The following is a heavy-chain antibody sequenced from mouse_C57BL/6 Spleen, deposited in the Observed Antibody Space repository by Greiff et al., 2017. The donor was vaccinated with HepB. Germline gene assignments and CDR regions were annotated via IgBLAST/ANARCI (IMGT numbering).Heavy chain of an antibody. CDR3: ARSGGYDRYFDV. CDR2: IDPSDSYT. D-gene: IGHD2-2*01. Sequence: QVQLQQPGAELVKPGASVKLSCKASGYTFTSYWMQWVKQRPGQGLEWIGEIDPSDSYTNYNQKFKGKAPLTVDTSSSTAYLQLSSLTSEDSAVYYCARSGGYDRYFDVWGTGTTVTVSS. CDR1: GYTFTSYW. V-gene: IGHV1-50*01. J-gene: IGHJ1*03.